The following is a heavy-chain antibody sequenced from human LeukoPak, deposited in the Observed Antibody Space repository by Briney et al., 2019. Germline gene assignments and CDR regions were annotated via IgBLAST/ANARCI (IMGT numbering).Heavy chain of an antibody. V-gene: IGHV4-59*01. J-gene: IGHJ4*02. CDR3: ARVVRGATGSDY. CDR1: GASISDYY. CDR2: IYYSGST. Sequence: PSETLSLTCTVSGASISDYYWSWIRQPPGKGLEWIGYIYYSGSTNYNPSLESRVTLSVDTSKNQFSLKLSSVTDADTAVYYCARVVRGATGSDYWGQGTLVTVSS. D-gene: IGHD1-26*01.